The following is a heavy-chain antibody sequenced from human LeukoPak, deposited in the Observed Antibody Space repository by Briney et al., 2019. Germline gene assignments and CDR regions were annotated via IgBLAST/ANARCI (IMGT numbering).Heavy chain of an antibody. CDR2: IYSGGST. CDR1: GFTFSSYS. Sequence: GGSLRLSCAASGFTFSSYSMSWVRQAPGKGLEWVSVIYSGGSTYYADSVKDRFTISRDNSKNTLYLQTNSLRAEDTAVYYCAREGTGSSWYFDYWGQGTLVTVSS. V-gene: IGHV3-53*01. J-gene: IGHJ4*02. D-gene: IGHD6-13*01. CDR3: AREGTGSSWYFDY.